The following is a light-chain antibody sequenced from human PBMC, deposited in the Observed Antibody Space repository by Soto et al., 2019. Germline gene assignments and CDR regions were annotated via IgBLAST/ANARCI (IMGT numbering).Light chain of an antibody. CDR3: EQYGGLCWA. CDR1: QNVDSNY. V-gene: IGKV3-20*01. J-gene: IGKJ1*01. CDR2: GAS. Sequence: ETGLMQCRRTIYNSGGERATXSCRASQNVDSNYLAWYQQKPGLAPRIIIFGASSRATGIPDRFSGSGSGTDFTLTISTLVPEDFAVYYCEQYGGLCWAFTHGSEVDLK.